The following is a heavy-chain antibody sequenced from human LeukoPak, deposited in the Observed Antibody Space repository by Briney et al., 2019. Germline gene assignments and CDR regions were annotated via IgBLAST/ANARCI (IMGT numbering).Heavy chain of an antibody. CDR1: GFTFSSYA. CDR3: AKDRGGPSAEYFQH. CDR2: ISYDGSNK. D-gene: IGHD3-10*01. Sequence: GGSLRLSCAASGFTFSSYAMHWVRQAPGKGLEWVAVISYDGSNKYYADSVKGRFAISRDNSKNTLYLQMNSLRAEDTAVYYCAKDRGGPSAEYFQHWGQGTLVTVSS. J-gene: IGHJ1*01. V-gene: IGHV3-30*09.